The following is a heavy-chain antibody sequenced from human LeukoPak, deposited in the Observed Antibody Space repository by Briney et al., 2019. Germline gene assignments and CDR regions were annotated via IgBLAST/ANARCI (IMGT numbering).Heavy chain of an antibody. CDR1: GFTFSSYG. Sequence: GGSLRLSCTASGFTFSSYGIHWVRQAPGKGLEWVASIRYGGSNKYYADSVQGRFTISRDNSKNTMDVQMNSLRAEDTAVYYCAKESTRVQSSFDYWGQGTLVTVSS. CDR2: IRYGGSNK. V-gene: IGHV3-30*02. CDR3: AKESTRVQSSFDY. J-gene: IGHJ4*02. D-gene: IGHD1-1*01.